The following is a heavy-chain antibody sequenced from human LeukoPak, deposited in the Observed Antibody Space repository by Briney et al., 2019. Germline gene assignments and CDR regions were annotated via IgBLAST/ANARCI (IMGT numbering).Heavy chain of an antibody. CDR2: VSGSGDRM. V-gene: IGHV3-23*01. Sequence: GGSLRLSCAASGFTSSSYALNWVRQAPGKGLEWVATVSGSGDRMYHADSVKGRFTISRDNSKNTIYLQMNSLRAEDTALYYCAKAAAAPGFDFWGQGTLVTVTS. CDR1: GFTSSSYA. CDR3: AKAAAAPGFDF. J-gene: IGHJ4*02. D-gene: IGHD6-13*01.